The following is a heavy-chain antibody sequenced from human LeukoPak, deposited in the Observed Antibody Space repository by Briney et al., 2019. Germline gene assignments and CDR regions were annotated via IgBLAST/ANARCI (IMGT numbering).Heavy chain of an antibody. D-gene: IGHD2-2*01. V-gene: IGHV3-64D*06. CDR3: VKGSGDIVVVPAADAGMDV. CDR1: GFTFSSYA. CDR2: ISSNGGST. Sequence: QPGGSLRLSCAASGFTFSSYAMHWVRQAPGKGLEYVSAISSNGGSTYYADSVKGRFTISRDNSKNTLYLQMSSLRAEDTAVYYCVKGSGDIVVVPAADAGMDVWGQGTTVTVSS. J-gene: IGHJ6*02.